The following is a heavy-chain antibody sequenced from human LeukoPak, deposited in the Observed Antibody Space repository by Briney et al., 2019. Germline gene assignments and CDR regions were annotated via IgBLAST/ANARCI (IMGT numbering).Heavy chain of an antibody. CDR1: GAAISNDY. V-gene: IGHV4-59*12. CDR3: ARGHMGLDY. Sequence: SETLSLTCTVSGAAISNDYWSWIRPPPGKGLEWIGYIYLSARSNYNPSLKSRVTISVDTSKNQVSLKLSSVTAADTAVYYCARGHMGLDYWGQGTLVTVSS. J-gene: IGHJ4*02. D-gene: IGHD1-26*01. CDR2: IYLSARS.